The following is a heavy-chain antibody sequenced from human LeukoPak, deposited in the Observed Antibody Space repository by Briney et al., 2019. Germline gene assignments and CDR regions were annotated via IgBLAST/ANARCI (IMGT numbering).Heavy chain of an antibody. CDR1: GFTLSSHW. D-gene: IGHD5-12*01. V-gene: IGHV3-7*03. J-gene: IGHJ4*02. CDR3: ARDSTWRLDY. CDR2: IKEDGSVK. Sequence: GGSLRLSCTASGFTLSSHWMTWVRQPLGKGGEWVANIKEDGSVKYYVDSVKGRFSISRDNTKSALYLQMDSLRADDTAVYFCARDSTWRLDYWGQGTLITVSS.